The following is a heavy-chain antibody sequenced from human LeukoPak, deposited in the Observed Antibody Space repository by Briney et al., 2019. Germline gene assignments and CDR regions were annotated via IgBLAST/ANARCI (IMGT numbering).Heavy chain of an antibody. Sequence: GGSLSLSCAASGFTFNNYAMHWVPQAPGEGLEWVAVIWSNANNKFYADSVKGRYTISRDNSKNTLYLQINSLRADDTAVYYCARIATVGDEPDYYYYYMDVWGKGTTVTVSS. CDR2: IWSNANNK. J-gene: IGHJ6*03. CDR3: ARIATVGDEPDYYYYYMDV. V-gene: IGHV3-33*01. D-gene: IGHD1-26*01. CDR1: GFTFNNYA.